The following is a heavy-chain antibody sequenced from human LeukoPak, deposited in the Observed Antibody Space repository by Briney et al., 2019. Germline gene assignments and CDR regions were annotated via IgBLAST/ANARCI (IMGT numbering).Heavy chain of an antibody. D-gene: IGHD1-26*01. Sequence: GESLKISCKGSGYKFSKYWIGWVRQMPGKGLEWMGIIYPDDSDTRYSPTFQGQVTISADKSLTTTYLQWNSLEASDTAMYYCARQLVGSYYGGDYWGPGTLVTVSS. V-gene: IGHV5-51*01. CDR1: GYKFSKYW. CDR2: IYPDDSDT. CDR3: ARQLVGSYYGGDY. J-gene: IGHJ4*02.